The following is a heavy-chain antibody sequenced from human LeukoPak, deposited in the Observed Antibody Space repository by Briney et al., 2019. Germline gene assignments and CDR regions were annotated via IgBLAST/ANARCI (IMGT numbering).Heavy chain of an antibody. D-gene: IGHD2-2*01. V-gene: IGHV1-8*01. CDR3: ARVNCSSTSCRSKFLDY. J-gene: IGHJ4*02. CDR1: GYTFTNYG. Sequence: ASVKVSCKASGYTFTNYGINWVRQATGQGLEWMGWMNPNSGNTGYAQKFQDRVTMTRNTSISTAYMELSSLRSEDTAFYYCARVNCSSTSCRSKFLDYWGQGTLVTVSS. CDR2: MNPNSGNT.